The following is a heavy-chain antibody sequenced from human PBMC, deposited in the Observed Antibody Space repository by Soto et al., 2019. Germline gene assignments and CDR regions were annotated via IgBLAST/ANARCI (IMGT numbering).Heavy chain of an antibody. Sequence: QVQLQESGPGLVKPSETLSLTCTVSGGSISSYYWSWIRQPPGKGLEWIGYIYYSGSTNYNPSLKSRVTISVDTSKNQFSLKLSSVTAADTAVYYCARVGVTMDTWGQGTLVTVSS. V-gene: IGHV4-59*01. D-gene: IGHD5-18*01. CDR2: IYYSGST. J-gene: IGHJ4*02. CDR1: GGSISSYY. CDR3: ARVGVTMDT.